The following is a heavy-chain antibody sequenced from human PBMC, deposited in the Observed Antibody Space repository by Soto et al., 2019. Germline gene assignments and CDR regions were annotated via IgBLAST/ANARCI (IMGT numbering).Heavy chain of an antibody. CDR3: ARYASYDSSGYYQYYFGY. J-gene: IGHJ4*02. V-gene: IGHV4-59*01. CDR2: IYYSGST. D-gene: IGHD3-22*01. CDR1: GGSISSYY. Sequence: SETLSLTCTVSGGSISSYYWSWIRQPPGKGLEWIGYIYYSGSTNYNPSLKSRVTISVDTSKNQFSLKLSSVTAADTAVYYCARYASYDSSGYYQYYFGYWGQGTLVTVSS.